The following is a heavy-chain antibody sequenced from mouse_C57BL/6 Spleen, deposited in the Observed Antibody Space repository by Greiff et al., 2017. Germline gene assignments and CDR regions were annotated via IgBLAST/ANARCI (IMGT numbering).Heavy chain of an antibody. J-gene: IGHJ1*03. CDR3: ARSITTVVATEYVDV. Sequence: QVQLQQPGAELVKPGASVKLSCKASGYTFTSYWMHWVKQRPGRGLEWIGRIDPNSGGTKYNEKFKSKATLTVDKPSSTAYMQLSSLTSEDSAVYYCARSITTVVATEYVDVWGTGTTVTVSS. CDR2: IDPNSGGT. CDR1: GYTFTSYW. V-gene: IGHV1-72*01. D-gene: IGHD1-1*01.